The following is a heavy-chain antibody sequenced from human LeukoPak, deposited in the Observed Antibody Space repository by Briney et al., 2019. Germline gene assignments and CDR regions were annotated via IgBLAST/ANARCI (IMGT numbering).Heavy chain of an antibody. Sequence: PGGSLRVSCVASGLTFINYAMSWVRQAPGKRLECVSPISVIGGGTYYADSVKGRFPIFRDNSKKTLYLQMNSVRAEDTAVYYCAKGHDDSMGNYRYYYYGMDVWGQGTTVTVSS. CDR3: AKGHDDSMGNYRYYYYGMDV. J-gene: IGHJ6*02. D-gene: IGHD3-22*01. CDR2: ISVIGGGT. V-gene: IGHV3-23*01. CDR1: GLTFINYA.